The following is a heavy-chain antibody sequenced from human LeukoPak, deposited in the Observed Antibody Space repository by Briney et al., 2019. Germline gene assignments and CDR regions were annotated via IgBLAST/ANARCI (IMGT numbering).Heavy chain of an antibody. CDR1: GFTFSNAW. CDR2: IKSKTDGGTT. J-gene: IGHJ4*02. D-gene: IGHD3-22*01. Sequence: GGSLRLFCAASGFTFSNAWMSWVRQAPGKGLEWVGRIKSKTDGGTTDYAAPVKGRFTISRDDSKNTLYLQMNSLKTEDTAVYYCTTDRPYYDSSGYYYWGQGTLVTVSS. V-gene: IGHV3-15*01. CDR3: TTDRPYYDSSGYYY.